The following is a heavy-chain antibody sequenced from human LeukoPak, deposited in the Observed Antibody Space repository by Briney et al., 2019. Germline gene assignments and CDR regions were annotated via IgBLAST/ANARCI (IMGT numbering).Heavy chain of an antibody. CDR2: ISGSGGST. D-gene: IGHD6-13*01. J-gene: IGHJ4*02. Sequence: GGSLRLSCAASGFTFSSYAMSWVRQAPGKGLEWVSAISGSGGSTYYADSVKGRFTISRDNSKNSVFLQMNNLRVDDTAVYYCGRGGYTSSWYWVDWGQGTLVTVSS. CDR1: GFTFSSYA. CDR3: GRGGYTSSWYWVD. V-gene: IGHV3-23*01.